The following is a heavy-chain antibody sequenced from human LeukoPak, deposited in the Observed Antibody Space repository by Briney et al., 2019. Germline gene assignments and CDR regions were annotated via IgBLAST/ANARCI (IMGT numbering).Heavy chain of an antibody. D-gene: IGHD3-10*01. CDR2: IYRSGST. CDR1: GGSISSSNW. J-gene: IGHJ6*04. V-gene: IGHV4-4*02. CDR3: ARDKGSGSYSYYYYGMDV. Sequence: KPSGTLSLTCAVSGGSISSSNWWSWVRQPPGKGLEWIGEIYRSGSTNYNPSLKSRVTISVDKSKNQFSLKLSSVTAADTAVYYCARDKGSGSYSYYYYGMDVWGKGTTVTVSS.